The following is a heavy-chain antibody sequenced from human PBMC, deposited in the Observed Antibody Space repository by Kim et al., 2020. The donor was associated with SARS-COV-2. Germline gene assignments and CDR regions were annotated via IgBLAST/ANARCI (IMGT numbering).Heavy chain of an antibody. D-gene: IGHD1-1*01. V-gene: IGHV3-11*04. J-gene: IGHJ6*02. Sequence: HEESGRGRFTISRDNAKNALYLEMNSLRAEDTAVYYCARGGRIYYYYAMDVWGQGTTVTVS. CDR3: ARGGRIYYYYAMDV.